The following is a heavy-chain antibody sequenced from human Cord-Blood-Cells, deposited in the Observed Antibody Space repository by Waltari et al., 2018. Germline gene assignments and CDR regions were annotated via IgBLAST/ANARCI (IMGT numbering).Heavy chain of an antibody. CDR3: ARGGDGYKLYYYYGMDV. CDR2: IIPIFGTA. D-gene: IGHD5-12*01. CDR1: GGTFSSYA. J-gene: IGHJ6*02. V-gene: IGHV1-69*01. Sequence: QVQLVQSGAEVKKTGSSVKVSCKASGGTFSSYAISGVRQAPGPGLEWMGGIIPIFGTANYAQKFQGRVTITADESTSTAYMELSSLRSEDTAVYYCARGGDGYKLYYYYGMDVWGQGTTVTVSS.